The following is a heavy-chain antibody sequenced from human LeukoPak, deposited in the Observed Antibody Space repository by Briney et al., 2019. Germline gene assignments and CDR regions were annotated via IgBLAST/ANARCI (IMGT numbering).Heavy chain of an antibody. CDR3: AKVYCSSTSCYYGGMDV. D-gene: IGHD2-2*01. CDR2: ISGSGGST. J-gene: IGHJ6*02. CDR1: GFTFSSYA. V-gene: IGHV3-23*01. Sequence: GGSLRLSCAASGFTFSSYAMSWVRQAPGMGLEWVSAISGSGGSTYYADSVKGRFTISRDNSKNTLYLQMNSLRAEDTAVYYCAKVYCSSTSCYYGGMDVWGQGTTVTVSS.